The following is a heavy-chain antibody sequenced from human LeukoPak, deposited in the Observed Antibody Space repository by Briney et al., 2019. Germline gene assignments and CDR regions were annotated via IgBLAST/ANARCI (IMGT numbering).Heavy chain of an antibody. J-gene: IGHJ4*02. Sequence: SETLSLTCTVSGYSVRSGYYWGWIRQPPGKALDWIGTMYHSGTTHYNPSLKSRVTISVDTSKDQFSLKLSSVTGADTAVYYCARVYSMVRQYFDYWGQGTLVTVSS. D-gene: IGHD2-21*01. CDR1: GYSVRSGYY. CDR2: MYHSGTT. V-gene: IGHV4-38-2*02. CDR3: ARVYSMVRQYFDY.